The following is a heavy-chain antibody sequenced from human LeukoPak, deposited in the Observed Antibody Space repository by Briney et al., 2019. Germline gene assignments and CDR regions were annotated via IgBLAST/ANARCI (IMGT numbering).Heavy chain of an antibody. CDR3: ASREYDFSPLDY. D-gene: IGHD3-3*01. CDR1: GFTFSSYA. CDR2: ISGSGGST. Sequence: GGSLRLSCAASGFTFSSYAMSWVRQAPGKGLEWVSAISGSGGSTYYADSVKGRFTISRDNAKNSLYLQMNSLRAEDTAVYYCASREYDFSPLDYWGQGTLVTVSS. J-gene: IGHJ4*02. V-gene: IGHV3-23*01.